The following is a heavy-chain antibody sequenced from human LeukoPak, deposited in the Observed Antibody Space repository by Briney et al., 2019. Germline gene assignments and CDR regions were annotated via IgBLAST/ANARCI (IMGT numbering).Heavy chain of an antibody. CDR2: IYHSGST. D-gene: IGHD3-22*01. V-gene: IGHV4-4*03. J-gene: IGHJ4*02. CDR1: GGSISSSNW. Sequence: PETLSLTCAVSGGSISSSNWWSWVRQPPGKGLEWIGEIYHSGSTNYNPSLKSRVTISVDKSKNQFSLKLSSVTAADTAVYYCARGASLYYYDSSGYSDYWGQGTLVTVSS. CDR3: ARGASLYYYDSSGYSDY.